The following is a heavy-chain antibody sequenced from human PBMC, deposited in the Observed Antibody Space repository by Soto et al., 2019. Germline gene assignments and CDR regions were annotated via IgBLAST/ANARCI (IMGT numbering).Heavy chain of an antibody. CDR3: AIPPGARLYGFDP. CDR1: GGTFSSYT. Sequence: QVQLVQSGAEVKKPGSSVKVSCKASGGTFSSYTISWVRQAPGQGLKWMGRIIPILGIANYAQKFQGRVTITADKSTSTAYMELSSLRSEDTAVYYCAIPPGARLYGFDPWGQGTLVTVSS. CDR2: IIPILGIA. D-gene: IGHD7-27*01. J-gene: IGHJ5*02. V-gene: IGHV1-69*02.